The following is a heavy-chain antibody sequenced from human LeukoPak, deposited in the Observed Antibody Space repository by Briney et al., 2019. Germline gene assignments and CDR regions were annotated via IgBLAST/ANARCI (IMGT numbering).Heavy chain of an antibody. CDR3: AREQTRGGDLDY. CDR2: ISFTSAI. V-gene: IGHV3-21*01. Sequence: GGSLRLSCAASGFTFSTYSMNWVRQAPGKGLEWVSSISFTSAIFYADSVKGRFTISRDNAKNSLYLQMYSLRAEDTAVYYCAREQTRGGDLDYWGQGALVTVSS. J-gene: IGHJ4*02. D-gene: IGHD2-21*02. CDR1: GFTFSTYS.